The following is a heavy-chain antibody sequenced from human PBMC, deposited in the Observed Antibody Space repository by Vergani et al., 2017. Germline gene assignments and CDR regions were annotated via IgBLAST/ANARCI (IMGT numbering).Heavy chain of an antibody. J-gene: IGHJ4*02. Sequence: GKLVKSGAGVKKPGSSVKFSCRASGGPLRSYAIGGVRQAPGQGLGWMGRIIPIFGTANYAQKFQGRFRITADESTSTAYMELSSLRSEDTAVYYCARDNVDTAMELDYWGQGTLVTVSS. V-gene: IGHV1-69*18. CDR1: GGPLRSYA. CDR2: IIPIFGTA. CDR3: ARDNVDTAMELDY. D-gene: IGHD5-18*01.